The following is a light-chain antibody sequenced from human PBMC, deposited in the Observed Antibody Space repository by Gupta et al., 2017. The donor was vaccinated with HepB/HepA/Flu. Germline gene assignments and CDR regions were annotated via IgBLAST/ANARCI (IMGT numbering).Light chain of an antibody. CDR1: SSDFGGYNY. CDR2: DVS. J-gene: IGLJ1*01. CDR3: SSYTSSSTLPYV. Sequence: QSALTQPASGSGSPGQSITISCPGTSSDFGGYNYVSWYQQHPGKAPKLMIYDVSNRPSGVSNRFSGSKSGNTASLTISGLQAEDEADYYCSSYTSSSTLPYVFGTGTKVTVL. V-gene: IGLV2-14*03.